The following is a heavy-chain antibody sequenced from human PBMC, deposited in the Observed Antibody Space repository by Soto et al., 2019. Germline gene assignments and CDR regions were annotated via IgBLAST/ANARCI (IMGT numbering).Heavy chain of an antibody. Sequence: SETLSLTCAVYGGSFSGYYCIFIRHPPFKGREWIVEINHTGSTYYNLSLKSRVTLSVDTSKNQFSLKLSSVTAADTAVYYCAAYDRGYTNGRGHYSDFWGQGTLVTVS. V-gene: IGHV4-34*01. CDR1: GGSFSGYY. D-gene: IGHD5-18*01. CDR2: INHTGST. CDR3: AAYDRGYTNGRGHYSDF. J-gene: IGHJ4*02.